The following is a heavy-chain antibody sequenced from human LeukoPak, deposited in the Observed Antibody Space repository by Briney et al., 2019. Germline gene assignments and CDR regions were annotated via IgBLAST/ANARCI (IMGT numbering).Heavy chain of an antibody. Sequence: NTSETLSLTCTVSGGSISSYYWSWVRQPPGKGLEWIGYIYYSGSTNYNPSLKSRVTISVDTSKNQFSLKLSSVTAADTAVYYSASAYIRFVESLVPVYFDHWGQGTLVTVSS. CDR3: ASAYIRFVESLVPVYFDH. CDR1: GGSISSYY. J-gene: IGHJ4*02. D-gene: IGHD3-3*01. CDR2: IYYSGST. V-gene: IGHV4-59*01.